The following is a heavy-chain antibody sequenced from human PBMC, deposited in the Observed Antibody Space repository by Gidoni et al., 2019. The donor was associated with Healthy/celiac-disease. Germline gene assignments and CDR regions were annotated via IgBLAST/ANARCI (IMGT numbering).Heavy chain of an antibody. J-gene: IGHJ4*02. Sequence: EVQLVESGGGLVKRGGSLRLSCAASGFTFSSYSMNWVRQALGKGREWVSSISGSSSYIYYADSVKGQITTSRDNAKNSLYLQMNSLRVEERAVYYCARDLEYGSGRYYPARPDYWGQGTLVTVSS. V-gene: IGHV3-21*01. CDR1: GFTFSSYS. CDR3: ARDLEYGSGRYYPARPDY. CDR2: ISGSSSYI. D-gene: IGHD3-10*01.